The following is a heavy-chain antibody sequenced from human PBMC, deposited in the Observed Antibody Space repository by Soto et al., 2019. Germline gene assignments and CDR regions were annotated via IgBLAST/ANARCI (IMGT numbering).Heavy chain of an antibody. V-gene: IGHV3-23*01. J-gene: IGHJ5*02. D-gene: IGHD6-19*01. Sequence: EVQLLESGGGLVQPGGSLRLSCAASGFTFSTYAMTWVRQAPGKGLEWVSAISGSGGSTFYADSVKGRFTISGDNSKNTLYMQMNRLRVEDTAVYFCAKESEGSGWAWGQGTLVTVSS. CDR3: AKESEGSGWA. CDR2: ISGSGGST. CDR1: GFTFSTYA.